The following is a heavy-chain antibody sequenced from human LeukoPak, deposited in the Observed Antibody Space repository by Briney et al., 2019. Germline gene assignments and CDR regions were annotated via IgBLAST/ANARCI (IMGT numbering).Heavy chain of an antibody. D-gene: IGHD6-19*01. CDR3: ATAPDVAATPWYFDY. V-gene: IGHV1-24*01. CDR2: FDPEDGET. CDR1: GYTLTELS. Sequence: GASAKVSCKVSGYTLTELSMHWVRQAPGKGLGGMGGFDPEDGETIYSQKFQGRVTMIEDTSTDTAYMVLSSLRSEDTAVYYCATAPDVAATPWYFDYWGQGTLVTVSS. J-gene: IGHJ4*02.